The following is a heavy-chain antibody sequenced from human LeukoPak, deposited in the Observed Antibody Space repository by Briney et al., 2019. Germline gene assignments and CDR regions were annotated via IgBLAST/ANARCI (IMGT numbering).Heavy chain of an antibody. CDR1: GGSISSGGYY. J-gene: IGHJ5*02. CDR2: IYFSGST. Sequence: SETLSLTCTVSGGSISSGGYYWSWIRQHPGKGPEWIGTIYFSGSTYCNPSLKSRLTISIDTSKNQFSLKLSSVTAADTAVYYCAREGTYGSGSYSSAWFDPWGQGTLVTVSS. V-gene: IGHV4-31*03. D-gene: IGHD3-10*01. CDR3: AREGTYGSGSYSSAWFDP.